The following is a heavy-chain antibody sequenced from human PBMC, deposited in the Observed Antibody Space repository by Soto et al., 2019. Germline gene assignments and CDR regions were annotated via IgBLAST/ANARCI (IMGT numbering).Heavy chain of an antibody. CDR2: IYSGGST. CDR1: GFTVSSNY. D-gene: IGHD1-1*01. Sequence: GGSLRLSCAASGFTVSSNYMSWVRQAPGKGLEWVSVIYSGGSTYYADSVKGRFTISRDNSKNTLYLQMNSLRAEDTAVYYCARDRGTTGTTSFRWDYWYYYYMDVWGKGTTVTVSS. CDR3: ARDRGTTGTTSFRWDYWYYYYMDV. J-gene: IGHJ6*03. V-gene: IGHV3-66*01.